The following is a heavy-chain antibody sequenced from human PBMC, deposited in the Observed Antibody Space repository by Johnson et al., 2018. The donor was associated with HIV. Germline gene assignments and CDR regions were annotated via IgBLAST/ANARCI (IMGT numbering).Heavy chain of an antibody. CDR3: AREGTKDSSGLDVGAFDI. D-gene: IGHD3-22*01. Sequence: QVQLVESGGGVVQPGGSLRLSCAASGFTFSSYGMHWVRQAPGKGLEWVAIIRYDGSNKYYVDSVKGRFTISRDNAKNSLYLQMNSLRAEDTAVYYCAREGTKDSSGLDVGAFDIWGQGTMVTVSS. CDR1: GFTFSSYG. V-gene: IGHV3-30*02. J-gene: IGHJ3*02. CDR2: IRYDGSNK.